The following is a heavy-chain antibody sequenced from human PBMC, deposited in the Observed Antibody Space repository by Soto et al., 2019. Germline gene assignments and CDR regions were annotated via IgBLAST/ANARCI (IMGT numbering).Heavy chain of an antibody. CDR2: ISAYNGNT. CDR1: GYTFTSYG. Sequence: QVQLVQSGAEVKKPGASVQVSCKVSGYTFTSYGISWVRQAPGQGLEWMGWISAYNGNTNYAQRLQGRGTLTTDTSTSPAYMAMRRLRSDDTAVYFCARDPALNLNTAPKFDYWGQGTLVTVSS. D-gene: IGHD5-18*01. CDR3: ARDPALNLNTAPKFDY. J-gene: IGHJ4*02. V-gene: IGHV1-18*01.